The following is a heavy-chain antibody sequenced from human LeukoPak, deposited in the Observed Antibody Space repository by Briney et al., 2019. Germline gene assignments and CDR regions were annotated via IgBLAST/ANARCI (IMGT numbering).Heavy chain of an antibody. V-gene: IGHV1-18*01. Sequence: SVKVSCKASDYTFTSYGISWVRQAPGQGLEWLGWISGYNGNTNYAQKLQGRVTMTTDTSTSTAYMELRSLRSDDTAVYYCARGSGTLLAEYFQHWGQGTLVTVSS. CDR2: ISGYNGNT. CDR3: ARGSGTLLAEYFQH. J-gene: IGHJ1*01. D-gene: IGHD1-26*01. CDR1: DYTFTSYG.